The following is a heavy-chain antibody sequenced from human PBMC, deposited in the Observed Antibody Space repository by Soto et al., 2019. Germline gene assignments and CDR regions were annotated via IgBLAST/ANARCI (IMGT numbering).Heavy chain of an antibody. CDR2: ISAYNGNT. J-gene: IGHJ6*02. CDR1: GYTFTSYG. Sequence: QVQLVQSGAEVKKPGASVKVSCKASGYTFTSYGISWVRQAPGQGLEWMGWISAYNGNTNYAQRLQGRVTMTTDTSTSTLYLERRSLRSDDTAVYYCARDVRGHYYYYGMDVWGQETTVTVSS. V-gene: IGHV1-18*01. D-gene: IGHD5-12*01. CDR3: ARDVRGHYYYYGMDV.